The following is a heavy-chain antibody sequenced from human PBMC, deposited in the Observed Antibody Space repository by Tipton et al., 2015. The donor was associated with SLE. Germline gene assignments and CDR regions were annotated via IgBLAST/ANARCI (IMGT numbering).Heavy chain of an antibody. CDR2: IYPGDSDT. CDR1: GYSFSSYW. V-gene: IGHV5-51*03. CDR3: ARLSHRGLVDLSIPDQGYFDL. Sequence: VQLVQSGAEVKEPGESLKISCKGSGYSFSSYWIGWVRQMPGKGLEWMGIIYPGDSDTRVSPSFQGQVTISADKSISTAFLQWGSLKASDTAMYYCARLSHRGLVDLSIPDQGYFDLWCRGTLVTVSS. J-gene: IGHJ2*01. D-gene: IGHD6-19*01.